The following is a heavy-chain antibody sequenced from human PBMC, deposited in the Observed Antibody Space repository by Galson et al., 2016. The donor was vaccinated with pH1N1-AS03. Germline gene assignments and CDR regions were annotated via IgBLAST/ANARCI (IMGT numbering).Heavy chain of an antibody. CDR3: VIDRRAMDRGGTTYSYYYGMDL. CDR1: GYRLSELS. Sequence: SVKVSCKVSGYRLSELSMNWVRQGPIKGLEWVGTFDPEDCAKLYAQQFQGRVTMTEDTSADTAYLELSSLRSDDTAVYYCVIDRRAMDRGGTTYSYYYGMDLWGQGTSVTVSS. CDR2: FDPEDCAK. V-gene: IGHV1-24*01. D-gene: IGHD3-10*01. J-gene: IGHJ6*02.